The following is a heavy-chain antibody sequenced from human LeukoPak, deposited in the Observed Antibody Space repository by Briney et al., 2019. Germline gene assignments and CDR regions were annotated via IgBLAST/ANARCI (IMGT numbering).Heavy chain of an antibody. CDR1: GYTFTSYD. V-gene: IGHV1-8*03. J-gene: IGHJ4*02. CDR3: ARVDGVTNFDY. CDR2: MNPNSGTT. D-gene: IGHD4-23*01. Sequence: ASVKVSCKAFGYTFTSYDINWLRQATGQGLEWMGWMNPNSGTTGYAQKFQGRVTITRSTSISTAYMELSSLRSEDTAVYYCARVDGVTNFDYWGQGTLVTVSS.